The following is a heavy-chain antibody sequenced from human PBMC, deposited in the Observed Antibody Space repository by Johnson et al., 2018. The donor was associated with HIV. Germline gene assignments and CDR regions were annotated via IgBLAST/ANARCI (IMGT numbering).Heavy chain of an antibody. CDR1: RFTFSDYY. D-gene: IGHD3-22*01. V-gene: IGHV3-66*01. CDR2: INAGGDT. J-gene: IGHJ3*02. CDR3: ARGRDSSGFNDAFDI. Sequence: MLLVESGGGVVQPGRSLRLYCAASRFTFSDYYMSWVRQAPGKGLEWVSVINAGGDTYYADSVKGRFTISRDRSKNTVSLQMNSLRAGDTAVYYCARGRDSSGFNDAFDIWGQGTMVTVSS.